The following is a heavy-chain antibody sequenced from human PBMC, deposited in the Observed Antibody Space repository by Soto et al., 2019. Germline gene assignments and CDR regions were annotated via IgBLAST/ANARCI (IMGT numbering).Heavy chain of an antibody. CDR1: GYTFTSYA. D-gene: IGHD3-10*01. CDR3: AISDWFGELYYYGMDV. Sequence: QVQLVQSGAEVKKPGASVKVSCKASGYTFTSYAMHWVRQAPGQRLEWMGWINAGNGNTKYSQKCQGRVTFTRDTSAGTAYMELSSLRSEDTAVYYCAISDWFGELYYYGMDVWGQGTTVTVSS. J-gene: IGHJ6*02. CDR2: INAGNGNT. V-gene: IGHV1-3*01.